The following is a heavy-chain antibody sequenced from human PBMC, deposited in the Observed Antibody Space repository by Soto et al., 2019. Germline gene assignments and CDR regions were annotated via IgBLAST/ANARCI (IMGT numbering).Heavy chain of an antibody. CDR1: GFTFRSYA. CDR2: ITGGGSDT. D-gene: IGHD3-3*01. CDR3: AKTQTYYDFWSGYWAMDV. V-gene: IGHV3-23*01. Sequence: GGSLRLSCAASGFTFRSYAMSWVRQAPGKGLEWVAGITGGGSDTYYSDSLRGRFTISRDNSKNTLYLQMNSLRAEDTAVYYCAKTQTYYDFWSGYWAMDVWGQGTTVTVSS. J-gene: IGHJ6*02.